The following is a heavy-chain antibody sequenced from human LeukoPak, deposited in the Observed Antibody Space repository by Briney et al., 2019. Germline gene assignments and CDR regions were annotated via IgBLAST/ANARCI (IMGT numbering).Heavy chain of an antibody. J-gene: IGHJ4*02. V-gene: IGHV3-23*01. CDR2: ISGSGGRT. CDR1: GFTFNSYA. D-gene: IGHD1-26*01. CDR3: AKGDIKVGATNFDY. Sequence: GGSLRLSCAASGFTFNSYAMSMVRQAPWKGLEWVSAISGSGGRTYYADPVKGRFTISRDNSKNTLYLQMNSLRAEDTAVYYCAKGDIKVGATNFDYWGQGTLVTVSS.